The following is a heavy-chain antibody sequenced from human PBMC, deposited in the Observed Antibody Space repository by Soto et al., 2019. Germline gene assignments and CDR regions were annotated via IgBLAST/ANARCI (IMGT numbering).Heavy chain of an antibody. Sequence: SLRLSCAASGFSFSHYAMHWVRQPPGKGLEWVALISYDGENQYFTDSVRGRFTISRDNSKTAVYLEMNDLRLDDTATYYCVSPHSDSSNAFDLWGQATLVTVSS. CDR2: ISYDGENQ. D-gene: IGHD3-22*01. J-gene: IGHJ5*02. V-gene: IGHV3-30*04. CDR1: GFSFSHYA. CDR3: VSPHSDSSNAFDL.